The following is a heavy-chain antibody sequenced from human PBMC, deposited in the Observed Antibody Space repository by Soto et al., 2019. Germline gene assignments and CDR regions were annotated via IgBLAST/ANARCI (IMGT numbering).Heavy chain of an antibody. Sequence: QVQLVESGGGVVQPGRSLRLSCAASGFTFSTYDMYWVRQAPGKGLEWVASIWYDGTNNDYLDSAKGRFTSSSENSKDTLDLHANGLRAEETAVYYFAGGGLRTGWLGRSCGTYAKVDYWGQGNLVSVSS. CDR3: AGGGLRTGWLGRSCGTYAKVDY. J-gene: IGHJ4*02. CDR2: IWYDGTNN. CDR1: GFTFSTYD. D-gene: IGHD1-26*01. V-gene: IGHV3-33*01.